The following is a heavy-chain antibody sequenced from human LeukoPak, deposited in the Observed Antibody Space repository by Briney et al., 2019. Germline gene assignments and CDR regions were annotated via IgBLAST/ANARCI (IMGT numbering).Heavy chain of an antibody. D-gene: IGHD6-19*01. V-gene: IGHV4-34*01. Sequence: SETLSLTCAVYGGSFSGYYWSWIRQPPGKGLEWIGEINHSGSTNYSPSLKSRVTISVDTSKNQFSLKLSSVTAADTAVYYCARLHDIAVAGTAQNYYYYMDVWGKGTTVTVSS. CDR3: ARLHDIAVAGTAQNYYYYMDV. CDR1: GGSFSGYY. CDR2: INHSGST. J-gene: IGHJ6*03.